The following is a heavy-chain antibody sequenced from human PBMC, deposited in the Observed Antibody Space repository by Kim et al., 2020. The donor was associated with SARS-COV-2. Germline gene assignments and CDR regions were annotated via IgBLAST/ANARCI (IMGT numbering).Heavy chain of an antibody. CDR3: TSYCGGDCSPDNWFDP. CDR2: IRSKAYGGTT. CDR1: GFTFGDYA. D-gene: IGHD2-21*01. V-gene: IGHV3-49*03. Sequence: GGSLRLSCTASGFTFGDYAMSWFRQAPGKGLEWVGFIRSKAYGGTTEYAASVKGRFTISRDDSKSIAYLQMNSLKTEDTAVYYCTSYCGGDCSPDNWFDPWGQGTLVTVSS. J-gene: IGHJ5*02.